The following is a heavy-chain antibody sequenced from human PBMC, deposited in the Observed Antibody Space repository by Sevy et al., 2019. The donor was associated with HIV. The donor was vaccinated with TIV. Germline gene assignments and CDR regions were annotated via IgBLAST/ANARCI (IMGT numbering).Heavy chain of an antibody. CDR2: ISSSSTYI. J-gene: IGHJ2*01. D-gene: IGHD6-13*01. CDR3: ARDFGPGIAAAPDL. Sequence: GGSLRLSCAASGFTFSSYNMNWVRQAPGKGVEWVSSISSSSTYIYYADSVQGRFTISRDNAKNSLFLQMNSLRAEDTAVYHCARDFGPGIAAAPDLWGRGTLVTVSS. CDR1: GFTFSSYN. V-gene: IGHV3-21*01.